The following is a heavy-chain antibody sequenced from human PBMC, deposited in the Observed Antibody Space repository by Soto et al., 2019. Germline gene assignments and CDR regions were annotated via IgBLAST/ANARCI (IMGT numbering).Heavy chain of an antibody. J-gene: IGHJ4*02. CDR2: IWYDGSNK. CDR3: ARDLYCSGGSCYPDY. Sequence: QVQLVESGGGVVQPGRSLRLSCAASGFTFSSYGMHWVRQAPGKGLEWVAVIWYDGSNKYYADSVKGRFTISRDNSKNTLYLQMNSLRAEDTAVYYCARDLYCSGGSCYPDYWGQGTLVTVSS. V-gene: IGHV3-33*01. CDR1: GFTFSSYG. D-gene: IGHD2-15*01.